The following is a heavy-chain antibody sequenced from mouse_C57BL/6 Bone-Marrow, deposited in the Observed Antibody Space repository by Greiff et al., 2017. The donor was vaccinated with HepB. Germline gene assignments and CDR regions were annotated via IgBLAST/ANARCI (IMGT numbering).Heavy chain of an antibody. CDR3: ARQSPYAMDY. CDR2: IYPGGGYT. Sequence: QVTLKESGAELVRPGPSVKMSCKASGYTFTNYWIGWAKQRPGHGLEWIGDIYPGGGYTNYNEKFKGKATLTADKSSSTAYMQFSSLTSEDSAIYYCARQSPYAMDYWGQGTSVTVSS. V-gene: IGHV1-63*01. CDR1: GYTFTNYW. J-gene: IGHJ4*01.